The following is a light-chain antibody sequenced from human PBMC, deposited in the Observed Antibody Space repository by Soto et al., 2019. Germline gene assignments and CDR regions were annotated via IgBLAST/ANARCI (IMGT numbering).Light chain of an antibody. CDR2: DAS. CDR1: QSVSNN. CDR3: QQYNNWPPWT. Sequence: ILMTQSPATLSVSPGERATLSCRASQSVSNNLAWYQQKPGQAPRLLIYDASTRATGIPARFSGSESGTEFTLAISGLQSEDCAVYYCQQYNNWPPWTVGQGTKVDIK. V-gene: IGKV3-15*01. J-gene: IGKJ1*01.